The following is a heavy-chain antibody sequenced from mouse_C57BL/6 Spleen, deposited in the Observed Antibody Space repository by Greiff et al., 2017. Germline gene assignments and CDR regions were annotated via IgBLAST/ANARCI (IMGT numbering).Heavy chain of an antibody. J-gene: IGHJ3*01. Sequence: VQLQQSGAELVKPGASVKISCKASGYAFSSYWMNWVKQRPGKGLEWIGQIYPGDGDTKYNGKFKGKATLTADKSSSTAYMQLISLTAEDSAVYFCARAGTEGPWFAYWGQGTLVTVSA. V-gene: IGHV1-80*01. CDR2: IYPGDGDT. D-gene: IGHD3-3*01. CDR1: GYAFSSYW. CDR3: ARAGTEGPWFAY.